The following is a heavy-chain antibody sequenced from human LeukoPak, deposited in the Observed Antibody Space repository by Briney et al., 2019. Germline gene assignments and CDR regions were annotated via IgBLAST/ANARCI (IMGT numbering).Heavy chain of an antibody. Sequence: GGSLRLSCAASGFTFSSYAMSWVRQAPGKGLEWVSSISSSSSYIYYADSVKGRFTISRDNAKNSLYLQMNSLRAEDTAVYYCARDSSPLEDYDILTGYYGGYYYYGMDVWGQGTTVTVSS. D-gene: IGHD3-9*01. CDR2: ISSSSSYI. CDR3: ARDSSPLEDYDILTGYYGGYYYYGMDV. V-gene: IGHV3-21*01. CDR1: GFTFSSYA. J-gene: IGHJ6*02.